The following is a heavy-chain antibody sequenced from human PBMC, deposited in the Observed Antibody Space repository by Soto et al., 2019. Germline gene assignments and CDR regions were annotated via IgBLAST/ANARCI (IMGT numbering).Heavy chain of an antibody. CDR2: IFFSGST. CDR1: GGSIGKSSDY. Sequence: PSETLSLTCSVSGGSIGKSSDYWGWNRQPPGKGLEWIGSIFFSGSTHYNPSLKSRVTISVDTSKNQFSLKLSSVSAADTAVYYCARHPAEDAFDIWGQGTMVTVSS. V-gene: IGHV4-39*01. CDR3: ARHPAEDAFDI. J-gene: IGHJ3*02.